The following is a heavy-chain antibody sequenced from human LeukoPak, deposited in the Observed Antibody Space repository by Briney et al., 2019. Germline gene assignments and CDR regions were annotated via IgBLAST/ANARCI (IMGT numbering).Heavy chain of an antibody. V-gene: IGHV3-11*01. CDR2: ISSSSTI. J-gene: IGHJ4*02. CDR1: GFTFSDYY. CDR3: AVGYYYDSSGYPVDY. Sequence: PGGSLRLSCAASGFTFSDYYMSWIRQAPGKGLEWVSYISSSSTIYYADSVKGRFTISRDNAKNSLYLQMNSLRAEDTAVYYCAVGYYYDSSGYPVDYWGQGTLVTVSS. D-gene: IGHD3-22*01.